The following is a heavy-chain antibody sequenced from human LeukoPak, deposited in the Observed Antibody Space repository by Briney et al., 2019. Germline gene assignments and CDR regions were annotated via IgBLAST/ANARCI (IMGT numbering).Heavy chain of an antibody. CDR3: ATYRQVLLPFES. Sequence: GGSLRLSCAASGFTFSSYNMNWVGQAPGKGLEWVSSISSSSSYIYYTDSMKGRFTISRDNAKNSLYLQMNSLRAEDTAIYYCATYRQVLLPFESWGQGTLVTVSS. CDR2: ISSSSSYI. D-gene: IGHD2-8*02. CDR1: GFTFSSYN. V-gene: IGHV3-21*04. J-gene: IGHJ4*02.